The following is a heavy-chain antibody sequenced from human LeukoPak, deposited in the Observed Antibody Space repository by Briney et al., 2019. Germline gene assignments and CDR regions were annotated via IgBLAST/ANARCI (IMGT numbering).Heavy chain of an antibody. V-gene: IGHV1-18*01. D-gene: IGHD3-9*01. CDR1: GYTFTSYG. J-gene: IGHJ4*02. Sequence: ASVKVSCKASGYTFTSYGISWVRQAPGQGLEWMGWISAYNGNTNYAQKLQGRVTMTTDTSTSTAYMELRSLRSDDTAVYYCASPGPRYCDWLLNYWGQGTLVTVSS. CDR3: ASPGPRYCDWLLNY. CDR2: ISAYNGNT.